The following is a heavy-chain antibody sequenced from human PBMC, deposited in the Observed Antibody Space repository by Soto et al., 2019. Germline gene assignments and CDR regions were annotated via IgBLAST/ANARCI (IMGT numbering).Heavy chain of an antibody. Sequence: GASVKVSCKTSGYIFTDYHMHWVRQAPGQGLEWMGWINPNTGGTNFAQKFQGRVTMTRDTSITTAYMELSRLRSDDTAVFYCVREGGYCSGGTCAFDYWGQGTLVTVSS. D-gene: IGHD2-15*01. J-gene: IGHJ4*02. CDR3: VREGGYCSGGTCAFDY. CDR1: GYIFTDYH. V-gene: IGHV1-2*02. CDR2: INPNTGGT.